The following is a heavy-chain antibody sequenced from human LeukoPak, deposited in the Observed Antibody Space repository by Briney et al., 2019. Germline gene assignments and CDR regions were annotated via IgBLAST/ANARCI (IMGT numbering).Heavy chain of an antibody. Sequence: PGVSLRLSCAASGFTFSSYWMHWVRQAPGKGLVWVSRINSDGSSTSYADSVKGRFTISRDNAKNTLYLQMNSLRAEDTAVYYCARDNPWTTVVTPGWFDPWGQGTLVTVSS. CDR1: GFTFSSYW. V-gene: IGHV3-74*01. J-gene: IGHJ5*02. CDR3: ARDNPWTTVVTPGWFDP. CDR2: INSDGSST. D-gene: IGHD4-23*01.